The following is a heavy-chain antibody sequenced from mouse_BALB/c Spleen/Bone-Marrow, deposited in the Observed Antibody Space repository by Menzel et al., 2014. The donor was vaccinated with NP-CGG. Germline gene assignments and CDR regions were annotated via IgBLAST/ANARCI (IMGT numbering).Heavy chain of an antibody. D-gene: IGHD1-2*01. CDR2: ISYSGGT. Sequence: VHVKQSGASLVKPSQPLSLTCSVTGDSITSGYWNWIRKFPGNKLEYMGFISYSGGTYYNPSLRSRISITRDTSKNQYYLQLNSVTTEDTATYFCARTHYYGWFDSWGQGTTLTVSS. V-gene: IGHV3-8*02. CDR3: ARTHYYGWFDS. J-gene: IGHJ2*01. CDR1: GDSITSGY.